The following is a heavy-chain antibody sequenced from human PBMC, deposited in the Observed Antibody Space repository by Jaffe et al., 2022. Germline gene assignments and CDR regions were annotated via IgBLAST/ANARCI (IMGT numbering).Heavy chain of an antibody. V-gene: IGHV3-23*01. CDR2: ISGSGGST. CDR1: GFTFSSYA. D-gene: IGHD1-1*01. J-gene: IGHJ5*02. Sequence: EVQLLESGGGLVQPGGSLRLSCAASGFTFSSYAMSWVRQAPGKGLEWVSAISGSGGSTYYADSVKGRFTISRDNSKNTLYLQMNSLRAEDTAVYYCAKNSLPLEPPEDLGYNWFDPWGQGTLVTVSS. CDR3: AKNSLPLEPPEDLGYNWFDP.